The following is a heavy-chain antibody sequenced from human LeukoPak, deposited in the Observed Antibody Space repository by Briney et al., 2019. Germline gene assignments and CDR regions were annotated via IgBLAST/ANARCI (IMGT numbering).Heavy chain of an antibody. D-gene: IGHD5-12*01. CDR1: GGSISSYY. CDR2: IYYSGST. V-gene: IGHV4-59*08. CDR3: ARQRRGYSALDY. Sequence: SETLSLTCTVSGGSISSYYWSWIRQPPGKGLEWIGYIYYSGSTNYNPSLKSRVTISVDTSKNQFSLKLSSVTAADTAVYYCARQRRGYSALDYWGQGTLVPVSS. J-gene: IGHJ4*02.